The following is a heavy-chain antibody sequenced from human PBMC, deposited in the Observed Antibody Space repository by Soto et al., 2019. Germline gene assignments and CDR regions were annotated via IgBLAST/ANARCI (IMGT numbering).Heavy chain of an antibody. CDR2: ISSSSSYI. J-gene: IGHJ6*03. CDR1: GFTFSSYS. CDR3: ARDERIVRYMDV. D-gene: IGHD2-15*01. V-gene: IGHV3-21*01. Sequence: EVQLVESGGGLVKPGGSLRLSCAASGFTFSSYSMNWVRQAPGKGLEWVSSISSSSSYIYYADSVKGRFTISRDNAKNSLYLQMNSLRAEDTAVYYCARDERIVRYMDVWGKGTTVTVSS.